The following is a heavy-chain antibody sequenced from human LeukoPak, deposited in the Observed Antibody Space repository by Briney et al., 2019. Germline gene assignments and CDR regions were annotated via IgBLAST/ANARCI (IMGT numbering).Heavy chain of an antibody. Sequence: SETLSLTCTVSGGSTSSYYWSWIRQPAGKGLEWIGRIYTSWSTNYNPSLKSRVTMSVDTSKNQFSLKLSSVTAADTAVYYCARESSGSYTPYYYYYMDVWGKGTTVTVSS. V-gene: IGHV4-4*07. J-gene: IGHJ6*03. D-gene: IGHD1-26*01. CDR3: ARESSGSYTPYYYYYMDV. CDR2: IYTSWST. CDR1: GGSTSSYY.